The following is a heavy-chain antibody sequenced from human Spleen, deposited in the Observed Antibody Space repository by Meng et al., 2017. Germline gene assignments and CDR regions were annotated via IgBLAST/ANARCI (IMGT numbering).Heavy chain of an antibody. D-gene: IGHD2-21*02. Sequence: SETLSLTCTVSGGSISSSSYYWGWIRQPPGKGLEWIGSIYYSGSTYYNPSLKSRVTISVDTSKNQFSLKLSSVTAADTAVYYCAREGCGGDCYSGYYGMDVWGQGTTVTVSS. CDR1: GGSISSSSYY. V-gene: IGHV4-39*07. CDR2: IYYSGST. J-gene: IGHJ6*02. CDR3: AREGCGGDCYSGYYGMDV.